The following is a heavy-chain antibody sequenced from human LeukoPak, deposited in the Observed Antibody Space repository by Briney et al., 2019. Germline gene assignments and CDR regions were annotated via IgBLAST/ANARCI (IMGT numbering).Heavy chain of an antibody. Sequence: PSETLSLTCTVSGGSISSSSYYWGWIRQPPGKGLEWIGSIYYSGSTYYNPSLKSRVTISVDTSKNQFSLKLSSVTAADTAVYYCARHPDIGYSSSWSDYWGQGTLVTVSS. J-gene: IGHJ4*02. CDR2: IYYSGST. CDR3: ARHPDIGYSSSWSDY. V-gene: IGHV4-39*01. CDR1: GGSISSSSYY. D-gene: IGHD6-13*01.